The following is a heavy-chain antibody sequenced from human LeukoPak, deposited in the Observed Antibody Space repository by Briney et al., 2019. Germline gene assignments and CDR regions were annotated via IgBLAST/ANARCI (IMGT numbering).Heavy chain of an antibody. CDR2: ISYDGSNK. V-gene: IGHV3-30-3*01. CDR1: GFTFSSYA. CDR3: ARGVDTAYGALDY. Sequence: GRSLRLSCAASGFTFSSYAMHWVRQAPGKGLEWVAVISYDGSNKYYADSVKGRFTISRDNSKNTLYLQMNSLRAEDTAVYYCARGVDTAYGALDYWGQGTLVTVSS. D-gene: IGHD5-18*01. J-gene: IGHJ4*02.